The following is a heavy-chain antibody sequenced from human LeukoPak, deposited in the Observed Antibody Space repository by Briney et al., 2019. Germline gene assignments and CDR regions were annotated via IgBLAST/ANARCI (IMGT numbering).Heavy chain of an antibody. CDR1: GGSISSSSYY. CDR2: IYYSGTT. CDR3: ARVGEWEHIYFDY. J-gene: IGHJ4*02. Sequence: SETLSLTCTVSGGSISSSSYYWGWIRQPPGKGLEWIGSIYYSGTTYYNPSLKSRVTMSVDTSKNQFSLKLSSVTAADTAVYYCARVGEWEHIYFDYWGQGTLVTVSS. D-gene: IGHD1-26*01. V-gene: IGHV4-39*07.